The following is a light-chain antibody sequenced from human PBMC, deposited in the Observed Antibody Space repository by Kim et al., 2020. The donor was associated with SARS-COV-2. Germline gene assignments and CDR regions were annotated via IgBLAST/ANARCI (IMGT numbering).Light chain of an antibody. CDR3: ASWEDSLTGPV. CDR2: DNN. V-gene: IGLV1-44*01. CDR1: LSNIGRDP. J-gene: IGLJ3*02. Sequence: GQRVTISCSGSLSNIGRDPVNWYQQLPGTAPKLLIYDNNRRAAGVPDRFSGSKSGTSASLAITGLQSEDEAECFCASWEDSLTGPVFGEGTKLTVL.